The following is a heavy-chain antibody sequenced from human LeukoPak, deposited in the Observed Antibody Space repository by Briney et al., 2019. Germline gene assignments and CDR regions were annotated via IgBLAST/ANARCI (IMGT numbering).Heavy chain of an antibody. D-gene: IGHD1-26*01. CDR1: GFTFSSYA. CDR3: AKDFRSSEWELLEYRAFDY. V-gene: IGHV3-23*01. Sequence: PGGSLRLSCAASGFTFSSYAMSWVRQAPGEGLQWVSGISGSGSGTYYADSVRGRFTISRDNSKNTLYLQMNSLRAEDTAVYYCAKDFRSSEWELLEYRAFDYWGQGTLVTVSS. CDR2: ISGSGSGT. J-gene: IGHJ4*02.